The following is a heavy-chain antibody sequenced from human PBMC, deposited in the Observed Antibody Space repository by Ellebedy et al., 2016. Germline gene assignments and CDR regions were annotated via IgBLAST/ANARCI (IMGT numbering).Heavy chain of an antibody. CDR2: IYYSGST. V-gene: IGHV4-61*01. J-gene: IGHJ2*01. CDR3: ARTRVQLWYFDL. CDR1: GGSISSSSYY. Sequence: SETLSLTXTVSGGSISSSSYYWSWIRQPPGKGLEWIGYIYYSGSTNYNPSLKSRVTISVDTSKNQFSLKLSSVTAADTAVYYCARTRVQLWYFDLWGRGTLVTVSS. D-gene: IGHD5-18*01.